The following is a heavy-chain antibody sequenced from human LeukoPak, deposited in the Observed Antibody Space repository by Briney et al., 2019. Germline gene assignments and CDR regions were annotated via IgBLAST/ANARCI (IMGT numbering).Heavy chain of an antibody. CDR2: IIPIFGTA. V-gene: IGHV1-69*06. CDR3: AGGYCSSTSCLGWFDP. CDR1: GGTFSSYA. D-gene: IGHD2-2*01. J-gene: IGHJ5*02. Sequence: ASVKVSCKASGGTFSSYAISWVRQAPGQGLEWMGGIIPIFGTANYAQKFQGRVTITADKSTSTAYMELGSLRSEDTAVYYCAGGYCSSTSCLGWFDPWGQGTLVTVSS.